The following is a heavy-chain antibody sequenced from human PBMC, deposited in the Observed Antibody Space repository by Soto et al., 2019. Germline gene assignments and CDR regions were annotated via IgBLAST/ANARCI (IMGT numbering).Heavy chain of an antibody. CDR1: GFTFSDHY. V-gene: IGHV3-11*06. CDR2: ICARSTYT. J-gene: IGHJ4*02. CDR3: AMGDYGRY. Sequence: QVQLVESGGGLVKPGTSLRLSCAASGFTFSDHYMSWIRQAPGKGLEWLSHICARSTYTNYGDSVKGRFSISRDNVNQTVFLQMNSLRVDDTAIYYCAMGDYGRYWGPGTLVTVSS. D-gene: IGHD4-17*01.